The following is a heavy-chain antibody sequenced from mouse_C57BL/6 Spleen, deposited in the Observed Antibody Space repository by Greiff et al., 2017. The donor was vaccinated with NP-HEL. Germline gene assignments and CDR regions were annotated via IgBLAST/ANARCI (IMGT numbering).Heavy chain of an antibody. CDR2: ISSGSSTI. Sequence: EVMLVESGGGLVKPGGSLKLSCAASGFTFSDYGMHWVRQAPEKGLEWVAYISSGSSTIYYADTVKGRFTISRDNAKNNLFLQMTSLRSEDTAMYYCARLNYGSSWGYYFDYWGQGTTLTVSS. J-gene: IGHJ2*01. V-gene: IGHV5-17*01. CDR1: GFTFSDYG. D-gene: IGHD1-1*01. CDR3: ARLNYGSSWGYYFDY.